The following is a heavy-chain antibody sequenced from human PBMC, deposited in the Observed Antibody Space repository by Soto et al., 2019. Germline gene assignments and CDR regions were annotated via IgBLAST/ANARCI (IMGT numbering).Heavy chain of an antibody. CDR2: IAVGSGYT. J-gene: IGHJ4*02. Sequence: SVKVSCKAYGFTFTSSAFQWVRQARGQRLEWIGWIAVGSGYTNYAQRFQDRVTLTRDMSTATTYMELSRLTSEDTAIYYCAADATAWQQMVPSDYWGQGTLVTVSS. CDR3: AADATAWQQMVPSDY. V-gene: IGHV1-58*01. CDR1: GFTFTSSA. D-gene: IGHD2-8*01.